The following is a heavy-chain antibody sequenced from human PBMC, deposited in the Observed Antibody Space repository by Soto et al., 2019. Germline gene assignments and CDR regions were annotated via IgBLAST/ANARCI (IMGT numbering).Heavy chain of an antibody. CDR3: TRGTVAGITGLDY. D-gene: IGHD1-20*01. Sequence: GGSLRLSCAASGFNVGAFAVNWVRQAPGKGLEWVSGISVSDAFIYYADSVRGRFSISRDASENILYLQMNSLRVDDTALYYCTRGTVAGITGLDYWGPGTLVTVSS. V-gene: IGHV3-23*01. J-gene: IGHJ4*02. CDR1: GFNVGAFA. CDR2: ISVSDAFI.